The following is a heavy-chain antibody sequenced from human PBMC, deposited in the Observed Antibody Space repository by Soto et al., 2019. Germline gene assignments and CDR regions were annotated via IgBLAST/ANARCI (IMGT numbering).Heavy chain of an antibody. D-gene: IGHD3-22*01. CDR3: ARVESAYFDSSGYYWFDP. J-gene: IGHJ5*02. V-gene: IGHV1-69*01. Sequence: QVQLVQSGAEVKRPGSSVKVSCKASGGTFNNFAISWVRQAPGQGLEWMGGIIPIFGTVNYAQKFQGRVTITADESTRTAYMELSSLRSQDTAVYYCARVESAYFDSSGYYWFDPWGQGTLVTVSS. CDR1: GGTFNNFA. CDR2: IIPIFGTV.